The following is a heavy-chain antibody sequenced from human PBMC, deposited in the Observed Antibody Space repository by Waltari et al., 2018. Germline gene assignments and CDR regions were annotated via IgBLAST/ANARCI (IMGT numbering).Heavy chain of an antibody. V-gene: IGHV4-59*01. D-gene: IGHD4-17*01. CDR3: ARGGGDYPRNWFDP. CDR2: IYDSGNT. J-gene: IGHJ5*02. Sequence: QVYLQESGSGLVKPSETLSLTCTVSGGSLTSDYWSWIRQSPGKGLEWIGYIYDSGNTNYNPSLKSRVTISVDTSKNQFSLKLASVTAADTAVYYCARGGGDYPRNWFDPWGQGTLVTVSS. CDR1: GGSLTSDY.